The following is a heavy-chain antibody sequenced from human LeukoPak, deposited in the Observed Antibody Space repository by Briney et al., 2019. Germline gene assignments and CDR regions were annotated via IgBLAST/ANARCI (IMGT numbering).Heavy chain of an antibody. CDR2: ISPDGSQT. Sequence: PGGSLRVSCAASGFSLSNYWMHWVRQAPGKGLMWVSRISPDGSQTFYADSVKGRFTISRDNAKNTLFLQMDSLRAEDTALYYCVRSLRSADFWGQGTLVTVSS. CDR3: VRSLRSADF. J-gene: IGHJ4*02. CDR1: GFSLSNYW. V-gene: IGHV3-74*01.